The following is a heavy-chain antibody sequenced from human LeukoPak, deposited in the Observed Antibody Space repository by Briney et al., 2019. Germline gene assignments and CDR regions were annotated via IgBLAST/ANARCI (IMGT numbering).Heavy chain of an antibody. Sequence: PSETLSLTCTVSGGSISSGSYYWSWIRQPAGKGLEWIGRIYTSGSTNYNPSLKSRVTISVGTSKNQFSLKLSSVTAADTAVYYCARVSTYHDSLTGYYEPFAYWGQGTVVAVSS. CDR3: ARVSTYHDSLTGYYEPFAY. CDR2: IYTSGST. D-gene: IGHD3-9*01. V-gene: IGHV4-61*02. J-gene: IGHJ4*02. CDR1: GGSISSGSYY.